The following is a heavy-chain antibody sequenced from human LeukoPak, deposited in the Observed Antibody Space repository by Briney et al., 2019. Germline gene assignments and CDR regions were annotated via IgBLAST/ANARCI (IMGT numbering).Heavy chain of an antibody. CDR2: ISGSGGST. CDR3: AKDRALVGAPDY. Sequence: GGSLRLSCAASGFTFSSYARSWVRQAPGKGLEWVSAISGSGGSTYYADSVKGRFTISRDNSKNTLYLQMNSLRAEDTAVYYCAKDRALVGAPDYWGQGTLVTVSS. CDR1: GFTFSSYA. D-gene: IGHD1-26*01. V-gene: IGHV3-23*01. J-gene: IGHJ4*02.